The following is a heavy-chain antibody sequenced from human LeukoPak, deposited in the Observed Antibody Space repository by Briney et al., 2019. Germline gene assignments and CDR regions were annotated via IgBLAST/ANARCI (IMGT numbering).Heavy chain of an antibody. Sequence: GASVKVSCKASGYTFTSYGISWVRQAPGQGHEWMGWTRAYNGNTNYAQKLQGRVTMTPDTSTSTAYMERRSLRSDDTAVYYCARDRPYLGYCSSTSCYRASYYYYGMDVWGQGTTVTVSS. J-gene: IGHJ6*02. CDR3: ARDRPYLGYCSSTSCYRASYYYYGMDV. D-gene: IGHD2-2*02. CDR1: GYTFTSYG. CDR2: TRAYNGNT. V-gene: IGHV1-18*01.